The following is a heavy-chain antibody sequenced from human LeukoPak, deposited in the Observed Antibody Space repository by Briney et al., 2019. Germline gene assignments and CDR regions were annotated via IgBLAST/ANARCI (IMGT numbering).Heavy chain of an antibody. D-gene: IGHD1-14*01. V-gene: IGHV6-1*01. CDR3: ARQSADHDAFDI. J-gene: IGHJ3*02. Sequence: SQILSLTCAISGDSVSSVRAAWNWIRQSPSRGLQWLGRTYYRSKWYSEYAVSVKSRISINPGTSKNQFSLQLNSVNPEDTAVYYCARQSADHDAFDIWGQGTMVTVSS. CDR1: GDSVSSVRAA. CDR2: TYYRSKWYS.